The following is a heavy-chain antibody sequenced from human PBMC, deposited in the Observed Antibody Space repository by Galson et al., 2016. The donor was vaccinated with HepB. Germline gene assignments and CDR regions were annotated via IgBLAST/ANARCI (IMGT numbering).Heavy chain of an antibody. Sequence: SLRLSCADSRFTFSRYWMHWVRQVPGKGPVWVSVISGDASLTRYADSVRGRFTISRDNSHNILYLQMNSLGADDTAVYYCVSPLHNDGNSGMAFDVWGQGTMVTVSS. V-gene: IGHV3-74*01. CDR2: ISGDASLT. CDR3: VSPLHNDGNSGMAFDV. CDR1: RFTFSRYW. J-gene: IGHJ3*01. D-gene: IGHD4-23*01.